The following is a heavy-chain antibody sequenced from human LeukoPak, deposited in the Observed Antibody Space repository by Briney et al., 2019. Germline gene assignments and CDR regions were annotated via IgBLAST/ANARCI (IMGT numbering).Heavy chain of an antibody. CDR3: ARDKSGSYDY. V-gene: IGHV1-18*04. CDR1: GYTFTGYY. CDR2: ISAYNGNT. J-gene: IGHJ4*02. Sequence: GASVKVSCKTAGYTFTGYYIHWVQQAPGQGLEWMGWISAYNGNTNYAQKLQGRVTMTTDTSTSTAYMELRSLRSDDTAVYYCARDKSGSYDYWGQGTLVTVSS. D-gene: IGHD1-26*01.